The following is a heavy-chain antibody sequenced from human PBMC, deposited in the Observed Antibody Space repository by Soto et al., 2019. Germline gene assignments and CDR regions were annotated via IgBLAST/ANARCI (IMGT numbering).Heavy chain of an antibody. J-gene: IGHJ4*02. Sequence: PSETLSLTCPVSGDSVRSGSFYWSWIRQTPGKGLEWIGYIYYTGRTSYNPSLNGRVTISLDLSKNHFALNLTSVTAADTAVYYCARDSTAFVFDYWGQGALVTVSS. V-gene: IGHV4-61*03. CDR3: ARDSTAFVFDY. D-gene: IGHD2-2*01. CDR1: GDSVRSGSFY. CDR2: IYYTGRT.